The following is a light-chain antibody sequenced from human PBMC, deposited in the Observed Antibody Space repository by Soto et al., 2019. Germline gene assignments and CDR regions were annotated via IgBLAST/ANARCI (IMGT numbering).Light chain of an antibody. V-gene: IGKV1-5*03. CDR1: QSLTMW. Sequence: DIHMTPSPSTLSASVGDRVTITCRDSQSLTMWLAWYQQKPGKAPNLLIYKTPSLESGVPSWFSGGGSATVFTLTISSLQPYDFATYYCQHWTYYSWTFRQGTKVEVK. J-gene: IGKJ1*01. CDR3: QHWTYYSWT. CDR2: KTP.